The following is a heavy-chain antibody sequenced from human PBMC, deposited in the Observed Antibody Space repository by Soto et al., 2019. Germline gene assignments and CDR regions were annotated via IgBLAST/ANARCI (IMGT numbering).Heavy chain of an antibody. D-gene: IGHD2-15*01. V-gene: IGHV3-30*18. CDR2: ISYDGSNK. J-gene: IGHJ3*02. CDR1: GFTFSSYG. Sequence: GGSLRLSCAASGFTFSSYGMHWVRQAPGKGLEWVAVISYDGSNKYYADSVKGRFTISRDNSKNTLYLQMNSLRAEDTAVYYCAKVVVNDAFDIWGQGTMVTVSS. CDR3: AKVVVNDAFDI.